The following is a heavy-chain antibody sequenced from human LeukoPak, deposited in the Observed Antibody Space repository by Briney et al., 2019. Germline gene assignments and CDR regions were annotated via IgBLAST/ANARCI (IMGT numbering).Heavy chain of an antibody. Sequence: PGGSLRLSCAASGFTFNSYWMSWVRQAPGKGLEWVANIKEDGGGKYYVDSVMGRFTISRDNAKNALYLQMNSLRDDDTAVYYCVRGVGVSRFNYLDPWGQGTLVIVSS. CDR2: IKEDGGGK. D-gene: IGHD1-7*01. CDR1: GFTFNSYW. CDR3: VRGVGVSRFNYLDP. J-gene: IGHJ5*02. V-gene: IGHV3-7*01.